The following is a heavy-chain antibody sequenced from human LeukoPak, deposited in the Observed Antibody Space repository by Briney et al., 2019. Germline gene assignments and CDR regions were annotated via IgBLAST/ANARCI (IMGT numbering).Heavy chain of an antibody. CDR1: GGTFSSYA. CDR3: ARDECGGGSCYDY. CDR2: IIPIFGTA. J-gene: IGHJ4*02. V-gene: IGHV1-69*13. D-gene: IGHD2-15*01. Sequence: SVKVSCKASGGTFSSYAISWVRQAPGQGLEWMGGIIPIFGTANYAQKFQGRVTITADESTSTAYMELSSLRSEDTAVYYCARDECGGGSCYDYWGQGTLVTVSS.